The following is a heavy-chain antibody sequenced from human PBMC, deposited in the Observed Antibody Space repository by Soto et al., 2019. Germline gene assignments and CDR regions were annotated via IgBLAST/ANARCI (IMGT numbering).Heavy chain of an antibody. J-gene: IGHJ6*02. Sequence: EVQLVESGGGLVQPGGSLRLSCAASGFTFSTYDMHWVRQATGKGLEWVSAIGTAGDTYYPGSVKGRFTISRENAKNSLYLQMNSLRAGDTAVYYCARVFSGATEGYYGMDVWGQGTTVTVSS. V-gene: IGHV3-13*04. CDR3: ARVFSGATEGYYGMDV. CDR1: GFTFSTYD. CDR2: IGTAGDT. D-gene: IGHD1-26*01.